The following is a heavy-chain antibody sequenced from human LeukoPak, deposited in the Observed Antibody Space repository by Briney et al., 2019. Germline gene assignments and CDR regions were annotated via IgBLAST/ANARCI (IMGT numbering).Heavy chain of an antibody. V-gene: IGHV3-48*01. CDR2: ISSSSSTI. CDR3: ARMQIGGITIFGVVGYFDP. CDR1: GFTFSSYS. Sequence: GGSLRLSCAASGFTFSSYSMNWVRQAPGKGLEWVSYISSSSSTIYYADSVKGRFTISRDNAKNSLYLQMNSLRAEDTAVYYCARMQIGGITIFGVVGYFDPWGQGTLVTVSS. J-gene: IGHJ5*02. D-gene: IGHD3-3*01.